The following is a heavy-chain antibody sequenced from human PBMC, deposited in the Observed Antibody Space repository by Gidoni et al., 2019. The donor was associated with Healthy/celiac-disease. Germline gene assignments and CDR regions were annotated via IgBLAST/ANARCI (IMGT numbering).Heavy chain of an antibody. Sequence: GLEWLGEINHSGSTNYNPSLKSRVTISVDTSKNQFSLKLSSVTAADTAVYYCASGSSSWYFYFDYWGQGTLVTVSS. CDR3: ASGSSSWYFYFDY. J-gene: IGHJ4*02. CDR2: INHSGST. V-gene: IGHV4-34*01. D-gene: IGHD6-13*01.